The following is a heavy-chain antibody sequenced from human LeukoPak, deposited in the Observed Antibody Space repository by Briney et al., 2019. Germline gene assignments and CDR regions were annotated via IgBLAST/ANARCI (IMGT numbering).Heavy chain of an antibody. V-gene: IGHV4-59*01. CDR3: ARVITVRGVTFDY. CDR2: IYYSGST. J-gene: IGHJ4*02. CDR1: GGSFSTYY. Sequence: SETLSLTCTVSGGSFSTYYWSWIRQPTGKGLEWNGYIYYSGSTNYNPSLKSRVTISVDTSKNQFSLTLNSVTAADTAVYYCARVITVRGVTFDYWGQGTLVTVSS. D-gene: IGHD3-16*01.